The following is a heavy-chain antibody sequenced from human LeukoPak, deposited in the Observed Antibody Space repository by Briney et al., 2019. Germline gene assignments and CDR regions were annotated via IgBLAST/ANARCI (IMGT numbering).Heavy chain of an antibody. CDR1: GGSISSGDYY. J-gene: IGHJ4*02. V-gene: IGHV4-30-4*01. D-gene: IGHD1-26*01. CDR3: ARGGGGSLQFDY. CDR2: IYYSGST. Sequence: PSETLSLTCTVSGGSISSGDYYWSWIRQPPGKGLEWIGYIYYSGSTYYNPSLKSRVTISVDTSKNQFSLKLSSVTAADTAVYYCARGGGGSLQFDYWGQGTLVTVSS.